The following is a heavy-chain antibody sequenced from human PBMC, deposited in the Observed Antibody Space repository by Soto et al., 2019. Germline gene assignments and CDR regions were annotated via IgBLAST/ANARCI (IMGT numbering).Heavy chain of an antibody. J-gene: IGHJ4*02. Sequence: QVQLVESGGGVVQPGRSLRLSCAASGFTFSSYGMHWVRQAPGKGLEWVAVIWYDGSNKYYADSVKGRFTISRDNSKSTLYLQMNSLRAEDTAVYYCAGDEDYGDYVGELGYWGQGTLVTVSS. CDR3: AGDEDYGDYVGELGY. D-gene: IGHD4-17*01. CDR1: GFTFSSYG. V-gene: IGHV3-33*01. CDR2: IWYDGSNK.